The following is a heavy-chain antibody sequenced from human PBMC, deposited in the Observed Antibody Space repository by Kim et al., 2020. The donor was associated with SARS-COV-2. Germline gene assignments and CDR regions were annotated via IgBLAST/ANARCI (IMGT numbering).Heavy chain of an antibody. J-gene: IGHJ4*02. CDR1: GYTFTAYY. CDR2: INPNSGGT. Sequence: ASVKVSCKASGYTFTAYYMHWVRQAPGQGLEWMGWINPNSGGTNYAQKFQGRVTMTRDTSISTAYMELSRLRSDDTAVYYCARDSTAAGTNFDYWGQGTLVTVSS. CDR3: ARDSTAAGTNFDY. D-gene: IGHD6-13*01. V-gene: IGHV1-2*02.